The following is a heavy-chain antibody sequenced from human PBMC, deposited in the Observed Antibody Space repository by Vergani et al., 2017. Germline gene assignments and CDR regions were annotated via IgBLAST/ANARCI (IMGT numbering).Heavy chain of an antibody. V-gene: IGHV3-23*04. D-gene: IGHD6-13*01. CDR3: AKSTTRIAAAPVDY. J-gene: IGHJ4*02. Sequence: EVQLVESGGGVVRPGGSLRLSCAASRFTFDDYGMSWVRQPPGKGLEWVSAISGSGGSKYYADSVKGRFTISRDNSKNTLYLQMNSLRAEDTAVYYCAKSTTRIAAAPVDYWGQGTLVTVSS. CDR1: RFTFDDYG. CDR2: ISGSGGSK.